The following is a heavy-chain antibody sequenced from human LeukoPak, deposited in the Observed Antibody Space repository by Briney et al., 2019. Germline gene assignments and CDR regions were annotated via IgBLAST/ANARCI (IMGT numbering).Heavy chain of an antibody. CDR1: GGTFSSYA. Sequence: SVKVSCKASGGTFSSYAISWVRQAPGQGLEWMGGIIPIFGTANYAQKFQGRVTITADESTSTAYMELSSLRSEDTAVYYCTREAPVDIVATLTLWGQGTLVTVSS. J-gene: IGHJ4*02. CDR3: TREAPVDIVATLTL. D-gene: IGHD5-12*01. V-gene: IGHV1-69*13. CDR2: IIPIFGTA.